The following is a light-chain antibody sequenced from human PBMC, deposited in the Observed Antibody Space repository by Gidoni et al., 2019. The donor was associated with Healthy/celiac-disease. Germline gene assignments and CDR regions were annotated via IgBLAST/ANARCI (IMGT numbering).Light chain of an antibody. CDR1: QRVRSY. CDR3: PQRSNWPPLT. V-gene: IGKV3-11*01. Sequence: EIALTQSPATLSLSPGERATLSCRASQRVRSYLAWYQQKPGTAPRLLIYDASNRATGIPARFRGSGSGTDFTLTISSLEPEDFAVYYCPQRSNWPPLTFGGGTKVEIK. CDR2: DAS. J-gene: IGKJ4*01.